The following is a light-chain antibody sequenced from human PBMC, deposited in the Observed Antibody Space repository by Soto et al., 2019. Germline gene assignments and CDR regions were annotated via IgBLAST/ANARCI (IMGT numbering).Light chain of an antibody. CDR3: SSHGGTSPYV. CDR2: EVN. CDR1: ASDIGGYNF. Sequence: QSVLTQPPSASGSPGQSVAISCTGTASDIGGYNFVSWYQQHPGKAPKLMIYEVNKRPSGVPDRFSGSKSGNTASLTVSGLQAEDEADYYWSSHGGTSPYVFGTGTQLTVL. V-gene: IGLV2-8*01. J-gene: IGLJ1*01.